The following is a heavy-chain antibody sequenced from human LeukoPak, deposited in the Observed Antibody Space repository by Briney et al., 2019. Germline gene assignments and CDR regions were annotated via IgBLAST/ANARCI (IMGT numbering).Heavy chain of an antibody. D-gene: IGHD2-21*02. Sequence: PGGSLRLSRAASGFTFSSYGMHWVRQAPGKGLEWVAFIRYDGSNKYYADSVKGRFTISRDNSKNTLYLQMNSLRAEDTAVYYCAKGAYCGGDCYSGYYYMDVWGKGTTVTVSS. CDR2: IRYDGSNK. J-gene: IGHJ6*03. V-gene: IGHV3-30*02. CDR1: GFTFSSYG. CDR3: AKGAYCGGDCYSGYYYMDV.